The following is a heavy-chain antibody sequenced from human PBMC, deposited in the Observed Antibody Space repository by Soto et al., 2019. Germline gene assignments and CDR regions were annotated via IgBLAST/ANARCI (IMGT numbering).Heavy chain of an antibody. D-gene: IGHD3-22*01. Sequence: QVQLVQSGAEVKKPGASVKVSCKASGDTFSSCAINWVRQAPGQGLEWVGGIIPMFGTANYAQKFKGRVTITAGESTSTVYMGLSSLRSEATAVYYCARVGPAHYYDSSGYYSPLDYWGQGTLVTVSS. V-gene: IGHV1-69*01. CDR1: GDTFSSCA. CDR2: IIPMFGTA. J-gene: IGHJ4*02. CDR3: ARVGPAHYYDSSGYYSPLDY.